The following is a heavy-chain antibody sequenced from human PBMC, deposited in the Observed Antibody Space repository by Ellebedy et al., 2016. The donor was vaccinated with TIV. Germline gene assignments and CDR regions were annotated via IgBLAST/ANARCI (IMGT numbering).Heavy chain of an antibody. CDR2: IYYSGST. J-gene: IGHJ4*02. D-gene: IGHD3-10*01. CDR3: ARGRGAHCY. V-gene: IGHV4-61*01. Sequence: GSLRLXCTVSGGSVSSGSYYWSWIRQPPGKGLEWIGYIYYSGSTNYNPSLKSRVTISVDTSKNQFSLKLSSVTAADTAVYYCARGRGAHCYWGQGTLVTVSS. CDR1: GGSVSSGSYY.